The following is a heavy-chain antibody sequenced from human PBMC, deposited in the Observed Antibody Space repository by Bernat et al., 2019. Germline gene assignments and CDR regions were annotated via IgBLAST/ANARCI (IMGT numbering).Heavy chain of an antibody. CDR1: GFSFSDYR. J-gene: IGHJ5*02. CDR2: ISTTSSYA. Sequence: EVQLVESGGDLVKPGGSLRLSCAASGFSFSDYRMNWVRQAPGQGLEWVSIISTTSSYAYYADSVKGRFTISRDNAKNSLYLEMNSLRAEDTAVYYCAREGASYCSGNSCYDNWLDPWGQGTLVTVSS. CDR3: AREGASYCSGNSCYDNWLDP. V-gene: IGHV3-21*01. D-gene: IGHD2-2*01.